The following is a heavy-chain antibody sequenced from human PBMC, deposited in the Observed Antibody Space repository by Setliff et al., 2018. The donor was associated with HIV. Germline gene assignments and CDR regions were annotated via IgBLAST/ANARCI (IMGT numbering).Heavy chain of an antibody. CDR3: ARESTCSSTSCPKVLDY. Sequence: SVKVSCKTSGGTFSSYGISWVRQAPGQGLEWMGGIIPMFGTANYAQKFQGRVTITADESTNTGYMELSGLRFEDTAVYYCARESTCSSTSCPKVLDYWGQGTLVTVSS. D-gene: IGHD2-2*01. CDR2: IIPMFGTA. CDR1: GGTFSSYG. J-gene: IGHJ4*02. V-gene: IGHV1-69*13.